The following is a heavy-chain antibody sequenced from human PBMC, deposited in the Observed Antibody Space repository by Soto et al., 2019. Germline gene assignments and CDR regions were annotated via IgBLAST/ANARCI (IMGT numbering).Heavy chain of an antibody. J-gene: IGHJ4*02. Sequence: GGSLRLSCAASGLMLSNSSMSWVRQAPGKGLEWVSGLTASTGGPYYADSVKGRFTISRDTSKNTLYLQMDSLRAEDTAVYFCAHEGPTLLQPPFDYWGQGTLVTVSS. V-gene: IGHV3-23*01. CDR2: LTASTGGP. CDR1: GLMLSNSS. D-gene: IGHD1-1*01. CDR3: AHEGPTLLQPPFDY.